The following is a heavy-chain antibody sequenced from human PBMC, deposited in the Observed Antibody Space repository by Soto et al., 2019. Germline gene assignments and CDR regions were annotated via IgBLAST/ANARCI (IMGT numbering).Heavy chain of an antibody. V-gene: IGHV1-18*01. CDR2: ISPHNDRT. Sequence: QVPLVQSVADVKKPGASVKVSCKASGYNFTSYGISWVRQAPGQGLEWMGWISPHNDRTKYARRFQDRVTMTTETPTSTVYMELGSLRSDDTAVYYCARDLYYSSGRYFDHDAFDIWGQGTVVTVSS. CDR1: GYNFTSYG. D-gene: IGHD6-19*01. J-gene: IGHJ3*02. CDR3: ARDLYYSSGRYFDHDAFDI.